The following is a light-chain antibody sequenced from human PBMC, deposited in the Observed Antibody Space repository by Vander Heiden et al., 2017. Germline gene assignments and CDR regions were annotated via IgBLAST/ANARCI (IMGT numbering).Light chain of an antibody. J-gene: IGLJ2*01. CDR3: SSYTSSSTLV. CDR2: DVS. Sequence: QSALTQPASVSGSPGQSITISCTGTRSDAGGHNYVSWYQQPPRQALQLMIYDVSNRPPGVSNRCSGSKSGNTASLTISGLQAEDEAYYCCSSYTSSSTLVFGGGTKLTVL. V-gene: IGLV2-14*01. CDR1: RSDAGGHNY.